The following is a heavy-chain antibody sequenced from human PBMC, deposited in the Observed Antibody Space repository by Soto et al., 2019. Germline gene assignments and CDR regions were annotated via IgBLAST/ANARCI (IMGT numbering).Heavy chain of an antibody. CDR3: ARDMVVVAGRWFDP. D-gene: IGHD2-15*01. Sequence: SETLSLTCTVSGGSISSGDYYWSWIRQPPGKGLEWIGYIYYSGSTYYNPSLKSRVTISVDTSKNQFSLKLSSVTAADTAVYYCARDMVVVAGRWFDPWGQGTLVTVSS. J-gene: IGHJ5*02. CDR1: GGSISSGDYY. V-gene: IGHV4-30-4*01. CDR2: IYYSGST.